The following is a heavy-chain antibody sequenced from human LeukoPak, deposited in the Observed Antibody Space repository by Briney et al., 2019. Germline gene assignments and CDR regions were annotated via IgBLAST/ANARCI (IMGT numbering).Heavy chain of an antibody. J-gene: IGHJ1*01. Sequence: GGSLRLSCAVSGFAFDNHAMTWVRQAPGKGLEWVSGISIRGDKTYYADSVEGRFTISRDNSQSTLYLQMNSLRAEDTAMYYCANEEIPNDNWGQGTLVTVSS. CDR2: ISIRGDKT. D-gene: IGHD2-2*02. V-gene: IGHV3-23*01. CDR1: GFAFDNHA. CDR3: ANEEIPNDN.